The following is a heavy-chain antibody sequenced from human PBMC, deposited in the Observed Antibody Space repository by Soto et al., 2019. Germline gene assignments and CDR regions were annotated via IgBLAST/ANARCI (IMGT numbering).Heavy chain of an antibody. V-gene: IGHV4-34*01. Sequence: SETLSLTCAVYCGSFSGYYWSWIRQPPGKGLEWIGEINHGGGTNYNPSLKSRVTISVDTSKNQFSLKLSSVTAADTAVYYCARGLLHRGLSGCMDVWGQGTTVTVSS. D-gene: IGHD7-27*01. CDR3: ARGLLHRGLSGCMDV. CDR2: INHGGGT. J-gene: IGHJ6*02. CDR1: CGSFSGYY.